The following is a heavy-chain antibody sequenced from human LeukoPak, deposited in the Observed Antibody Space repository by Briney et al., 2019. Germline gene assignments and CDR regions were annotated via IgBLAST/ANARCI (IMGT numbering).Heavy chain of an antibody. CDR1: GGSISSGGYS. CDR2: IYHSGST. D-gene: IGHD2-15*01. J-gene: IGHJ4*02. V-gene: IGHV4-30-2*01. CDR3: ARGGYCIGGTCLFDY. Sequence: SETLSLTCAVSGGSISSGGYSWSWIRQPPGKGLEWIGYIYHSGSTSYNPSLKSRVTISVDRSKNQSSLRLSSVTAADTAVYYCARGGYCIGGTCLFDYWGQGTLVTVSS.